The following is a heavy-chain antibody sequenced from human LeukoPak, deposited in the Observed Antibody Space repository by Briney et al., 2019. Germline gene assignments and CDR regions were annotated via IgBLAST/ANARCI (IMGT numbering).Heavy chain of an antibody. CDR1: GFSFSTYS. Sequence: GGSLRLSCAASGFSFSTYSMNWVRQAPGKGLEWASSISSTSSYIYYADSLKGRFTISRDNAKNSMYLQMNSLRAEDTAVYYCARESGSRSYYYYMDLWGKGTTVTVSS. D-gene: IGHD2-2*01. V-gene: IGHV3-21*01. CDR3: ARESGSRSYYYYMDL. CDR2: ISSTSSYI. J-gene: IGHJ6*03.